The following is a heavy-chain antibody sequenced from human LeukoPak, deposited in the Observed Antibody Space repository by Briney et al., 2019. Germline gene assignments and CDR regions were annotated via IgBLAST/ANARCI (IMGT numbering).Heavy chain of an antibody. J-gene: IGHJ6*02. CDR2: ISSSSSYI. CDR1: GFTFSSYS. Sequence: PGGSLRLSCAASGFTFSSYSMNWVRQAPGKGLEWVSSISSSSSYIYYADSGKGRFTISRDNAKNSLYLQMNSLRAEDTAVYYCARGAHYAYYYYGMDVWGQGTTVTVSS. V-gene: IGHV3-21*01. CDR3: ARGAHYAYYYYGMDV. D-gene: IGHD4-17*01.